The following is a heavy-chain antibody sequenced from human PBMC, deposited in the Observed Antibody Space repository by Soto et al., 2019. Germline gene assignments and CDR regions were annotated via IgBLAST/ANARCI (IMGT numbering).Heavy chain of an antibody. V-gene: IGHV3-23*01. D-gene: IGHD3-9*01. CDR1: GFTFSSYA. J-gene: IGHJ4*02. CDR2: ISGSGGST. Sequence: PGGSLRLSCAASGFTFSSYAMSWVSQAPGKGLEWVSAISGSGGSTYYADSVTGRFTISRDNSKNTLYLQMNSLRAEDTAVYYCAKDTTRLRYFDWLPPNFDYWGQGTLVTVSS. CDR3: AKDTTRLRYFDWLPPNFDY.